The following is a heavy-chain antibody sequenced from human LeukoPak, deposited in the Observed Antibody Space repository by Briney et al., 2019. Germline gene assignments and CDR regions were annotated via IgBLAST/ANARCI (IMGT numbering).Heavy chain of an antibody. D-gene: IGHD3-22*01. CDR2: IYYSGST. Sequence: SETLSLTCTVSGGSISSSSYYWGWIRQPPGKGLEWIGNIYYSGSTYYNPSLKSRVTISVDTSKNQFSLKLSSVTAADTAVYYCARRRTRQYYYDSSGYPYYFDYWGQGTLVTVSS. CDR1: GGSISSSSYY. J-gene: IGHJ4*02. V-gene: IGHV4-39*01. CDR3: ARRRTRQYYYDSSGYPYYFDY.